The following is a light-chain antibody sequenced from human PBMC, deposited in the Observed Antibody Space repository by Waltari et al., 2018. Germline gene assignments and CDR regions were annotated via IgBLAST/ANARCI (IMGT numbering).Light chain of an antibody. V-gene: IGLV2-14*01. CDR2: EVT. J-gene: IGLJ2*01. Sequence: QSVLTQPASVSGSPGQSITISCTGTSSDVGSYNYVSWYQQHPGKAPKLMIYEVTNRPSGVSNRFSGSKSSNTASLTISGLQPEDEADYYCSSYTSSITLVFGGGTKLTVL. CDR3: SSYTSSITLV. CDR1: SSDVGSYNY.